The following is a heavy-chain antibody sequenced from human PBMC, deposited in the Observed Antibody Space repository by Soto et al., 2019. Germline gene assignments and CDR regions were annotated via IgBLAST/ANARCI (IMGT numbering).Heavy chain of an antibody. J-gene: IGHJ4*02. CDR3: ALGLRGYHIDS. Sequence: QVHLLQSGSEVKKPGSSVKVSCRASGDTLSNYAFSWVRQAPGQGLEWMGGIIPIFGTTSYAQKLQGRVILTAEESTTTVYMELMSLRSEDTALYFCALGLRGYHIDSWGQGTQVTVSS. V-gene: IGHV1-69*01. CDR1: GDTLSNYA. CDR2: IIPIFGTT. D-gene: IGHD2-15*01.